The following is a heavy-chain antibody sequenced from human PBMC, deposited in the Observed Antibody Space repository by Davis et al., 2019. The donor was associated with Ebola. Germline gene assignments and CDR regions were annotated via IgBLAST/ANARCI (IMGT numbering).Heavy chain of an antibody. D-gene: IGHD6-19*01. V-gene: IGHV3-9*01. Sequence: SLKISCAASGFTFNDYAMHWVRHVPGKGMEWVSGINWNSAYIGYADSVKGGFTISRDNAKNSLYLQLNSLRAEDTALYYCAKDVMSSGWYLGYFDLWGRGTLVTVSS. CDR3: AKDVMSSGWYLGYFDL. CDR2: INWNSAYI. J-gene: IGHJ2*01. CDR1: GFTFNDYA.